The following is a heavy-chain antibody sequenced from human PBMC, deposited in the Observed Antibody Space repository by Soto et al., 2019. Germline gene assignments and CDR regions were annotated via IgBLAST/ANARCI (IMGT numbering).Heavy chain of an antibody. V-gene: IGHV3-15*01. CDR1: GGTFINAW. D-gene: IGHD3-10*01. CDR3: TTIELLLWFGEPNAFDI. CDR2: IKSKTDGGTT. Sequence: GGSLRLSSAASGGTFINAWMSWVRQAPGKGLEWVGRIKSKTDGGTTDYAAPVKGRFTISRDDSKNTLYLQMNSLKTEDTAVYYCTTIELLLWFGEPNAFDIWGQGTMVTVSS. J-gene: IGHJ3*02.